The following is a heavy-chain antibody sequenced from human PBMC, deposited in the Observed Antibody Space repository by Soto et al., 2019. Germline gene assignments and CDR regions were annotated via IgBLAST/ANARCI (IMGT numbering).Heavy chain of an antibody. CDR2: ISPYIDHT. Sequence: QVQLAQSTGEVKKPGASVRVSCKATGYTFIRYGIAWVRQAPGQGFEWMGWISPYIDHTVYAQKFQGRVTMTADTSTRTVYMNLRGLKSDDTAVYYCARGGYYDNSWGKLSHYGLDVWGQGTSVSVSS. J-gene: IGHJ6*02. D-gene: IGHD3-16*01. CDR1: GYTFIRYG. CDR3: ARGGYYDNSWGKLSHYGLDV. V-gene: IGHV1-18*01.